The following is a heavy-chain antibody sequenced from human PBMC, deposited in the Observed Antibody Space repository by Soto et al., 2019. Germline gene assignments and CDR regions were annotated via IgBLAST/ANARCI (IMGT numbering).Heavy chain of an antibody. J-gene: IGHJ6*02. D-gene: IGHD3-22*01. Sequence: ASVKVSCKASGYTFTSYGISWVRQAPGQGLEWMGWISAYNGNTNYAQKLQGRVTMTTDTSTSTAYMELRSLRSDDTAVYYCARDYDSSGYYYYCYHGMDVWGQGTTVTVS. CDR2: ISAYNGNT. V-gene: IGHV1-18*01. CDR1: GYTFTSYG. CDR3: ARDYDSSGYYYYCYHGMDV.